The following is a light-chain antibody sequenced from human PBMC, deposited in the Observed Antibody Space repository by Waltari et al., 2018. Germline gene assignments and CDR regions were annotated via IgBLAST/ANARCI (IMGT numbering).Light chain of an antibody. CDR3: QSYDSSLSGSV. J-gene: IGLJ2*01. CDR1: SSNIGAVYD. V-gene: IGLV1-40*01. Sequence: QSVLTQPPSVSGAPRPRVTIPCTGSSSNIGAVYDVHWYQQLPGTAPKLLIYGNSNRPSGVPDRFSGPKSGTSASLAITGLQAEDEADYYCQSYDSSLSGSVFGGGTKLTVL. CDR2: GNS.